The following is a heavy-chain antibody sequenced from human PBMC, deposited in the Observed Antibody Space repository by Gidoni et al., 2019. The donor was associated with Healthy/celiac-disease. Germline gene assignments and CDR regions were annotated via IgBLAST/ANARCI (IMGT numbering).Heavy chain of an antibody. Sequence: EVQLVESGGGLVQPGGSLRLSCAASGFTFSSYWMSWVRQAPGKGLEWVANIKQDGSEKYYVDSLKGRFTISRDNAKNSLYLQMNSLRAEDTAVYYCARAVTDYDFWSGYNYGMDVWGQGTTVTVSS. D-gene: IGHD3-3*01. CDR3: ARAVTDYDFWSGYNYGMDV. CDR1: GFTFSSYW. CDR2: IKQDGSEK. J-gene: IGHJ6*02. V-gene: IGHV3-7*01.